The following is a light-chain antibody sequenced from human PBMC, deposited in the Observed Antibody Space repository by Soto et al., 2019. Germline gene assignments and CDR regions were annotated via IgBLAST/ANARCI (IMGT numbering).Light chain of an antibody. J-gene: IGLJ1*01. V-gene: IGLV2-8*01. CDR2: EVV. CDR1: KSDIGVYDF. CDR3: KSYAGSNTYV. Sequence: QSALTNPPSASGSPGQSVTISCTGTKSDIGVYDFVSWYQHHPGKAPRLIIYEVVQRPSGVPDRFSGSKSGNTASLTVSGLQAADEADYFCKSYAGSNTYVFGSGTKVTVL.